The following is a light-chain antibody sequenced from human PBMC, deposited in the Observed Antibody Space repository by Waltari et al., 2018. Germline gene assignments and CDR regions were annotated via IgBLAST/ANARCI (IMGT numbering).Light chain of an antibody. V-gene: IGKV1-8*01. CDR1: QGISSY. CDR3: QQYYSYPPT. CDR2: TAS. Sequence: AIRMNQSPSPLSASTGDRATITCRASQGISSYLAWYQQKPGKAPKLLIYTASTLQSGVPSRFGGSGSGTDFTLTISCLQSEDFATYYCQQYYSYPPTFGQGTKVEIK. J-gene: IGKJ1*01.